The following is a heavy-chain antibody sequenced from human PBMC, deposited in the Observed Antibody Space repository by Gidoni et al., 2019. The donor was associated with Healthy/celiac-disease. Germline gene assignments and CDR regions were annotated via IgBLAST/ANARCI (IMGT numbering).Heavy chain of an antibody. Sequence: QVQLQESGPGLVKPSETLSLTCTVSGGSISSYYWSWIRQPPGKGLEWIGYIYYSGSTNYNPSLKSRVTISVDTSKNQFSLKLSSVTAADTAVYYCARDGYHTAGVRYFDYWGQGTLVTVSS. J-gene: IGHJ4*02. D-gene: IGHD5-18*01. CDR3: ARDGYHTAGVRYFDY. CDR2: IYYSGST. V-gene: IGHV4-59*01. CDR1: GGSISSYY.